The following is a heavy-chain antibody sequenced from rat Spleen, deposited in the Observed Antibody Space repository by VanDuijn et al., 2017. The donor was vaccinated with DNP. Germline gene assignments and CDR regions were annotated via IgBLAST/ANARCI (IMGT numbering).Heavy chain of an antibody. D-gene: IGHD1-4*01. J-gene: IGHJ3*01. Sequence: EVQLVESGGGLVQPGRSLKLSCAASGFTFSDYAMAWVRQAPKKGLEWVATISYDGSSTYYRDSVKGRFTVSRDNAKSSLYLQMDSLRSEDTATYYCARLELPGYKGFAYWGQGTLVAVSS. CDR3: ARLELPGYKGFAY. CDR1: GFTFSDYA. V-gene: IGHV5-17*01. CDR2: ISYDGSST.